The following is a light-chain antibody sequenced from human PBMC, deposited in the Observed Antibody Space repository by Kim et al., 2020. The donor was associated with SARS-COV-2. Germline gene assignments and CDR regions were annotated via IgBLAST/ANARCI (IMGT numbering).Light chain of an antibody. CDR3: QHRSNWPET. CDR1: QSLSTY. V-gene: IGKV3-11*01. CDR2: DAS. J-gene: IGKJ4*01. Sequence: LSPGESATPSCRASQSLSTYLAWYQQKPGQAPRLLIYDASKRATGIPARFSGSGSGTDFTLTISSLEPEDFAVYYCQHRSNWPETFGGGTKVDIK.